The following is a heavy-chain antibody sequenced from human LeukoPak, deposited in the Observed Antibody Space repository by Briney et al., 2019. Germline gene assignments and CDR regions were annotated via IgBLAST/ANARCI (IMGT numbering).Heavy chain of an antibody. CDR2: IRSKANSYAT. J-gene: IGHJ4*02. Sequence: GGPLRLSCAASGFTFSGSAMHWVRQASGKGLEWVGRIRSKANSYATAYAASVKGRFTISRDDSKNTAYLQMNSLKTEDTAVYYCTSTIFGVAKGVYWGQGTLVTVSS. CDR1: GFTFSGSA. V-gene: IGHV3-73*01. D-gene: IGHD3-3*01. CDR3: TSTIFGVAKGVY.